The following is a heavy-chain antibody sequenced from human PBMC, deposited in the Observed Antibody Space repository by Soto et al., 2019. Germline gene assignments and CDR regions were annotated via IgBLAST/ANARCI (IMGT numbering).Heavy chain of an antibody. CDR1: GFSFSDHS. V-gene: IGHV3-48*01. CDR3: ARLPKGSLVTA. CDR2: ISSSSDKT. Sequence: GVSMRLSCVGSGFSFSDHSMNWVRQAPGKGLQWVSYISSSSDKTYYADSVKGRFTASRDNAKNALFLQMNSLRADDTATYFCARLPKGSLVTAWGQGTRVTVCS. D-gene: IGHD2-21*02. J-gene: IGHJ4*02.